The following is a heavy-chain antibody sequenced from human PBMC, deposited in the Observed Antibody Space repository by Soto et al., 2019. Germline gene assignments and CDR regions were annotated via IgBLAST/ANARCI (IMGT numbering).Heavy chain of an antibody. J-gene: IGHJ4*02. CDR1: GFTFSSYA. V-gene: IGHV3-23*01. D-gene: IGHD2-15*01. CDR3: AKNGVVVVAATPQYYFDY. CDR2: ISGSGGST. Sequence: EVQLLESGGGLVQPGGSLRLSCAASGFTFSSYAMSWVRQAPGKGLEWVSAISGSGGSTYYADSVKGRFTISRDNSKNTLYLQMNSLRAEDTAVYYCAKNGVVVVAATPQYYFDYWGQGTLVTVSS.